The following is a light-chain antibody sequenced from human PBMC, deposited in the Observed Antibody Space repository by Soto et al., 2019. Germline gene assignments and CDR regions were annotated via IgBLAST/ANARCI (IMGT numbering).Light chain of an antibody. CDR2: GDN. Sequence: QSALTQPASVSGSPGQSITISCTGTSGDVGNYNLVSWYQQHPGKAPKVIIYGDNKRPSGVSNRVSGSKSGNTASLTISGLQAEDEADYYCCSYAGSSTSVVFGGGTKLTVL. CDR1: SGDVGNYNL. CDR3: CSYAGSSTSVV. V-gene: IGLV2-23*01. J-gene: IGLJ2*01.